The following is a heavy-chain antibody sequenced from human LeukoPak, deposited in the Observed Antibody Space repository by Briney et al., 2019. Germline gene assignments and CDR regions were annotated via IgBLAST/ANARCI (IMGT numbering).Heavy chain of an antibody. CDR3: ARVVTMVRGVIMTRYYYLDV. V-gene: IGHV4-59*01. Sequence: SETLSLTCTVSGGSISSYYWSWIRQPPGKGLEWIGYIYYSGSTNYNPSLKSRVTISVDTSKNQFSLKLSSVTAADTAVYYCARVVTMVRGVIMTRYYYLDVWGKGTTVTISS. D-gene: IGHD3-10*01. CDR1: GGSISSYY. J-gene: IGHJ6*03. CDR2: IYYSGST.